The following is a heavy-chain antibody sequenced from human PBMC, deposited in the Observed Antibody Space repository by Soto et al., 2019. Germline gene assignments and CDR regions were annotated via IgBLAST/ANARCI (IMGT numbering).Heavy chain of an antibody. CDR1: GGSFSGYY. J-gene: IGHJ5*02. V-gene: IGHV4-34*01. Sequence: QVQLQQWGAGLLKPSETLSLTCAVYGGSFSGYYWSWIRQPPGKGLEWIGEINHSGSTNYNPSLKTRVTISVYTSKNQFSLELSSVTAADTAVYYCARGRMAAAVHQWFDPWGQGTLVTVSS. CDR2: INHSGST. CDR3: ARGRMAAAVHQWFDP. D-gene: IGHD6-13*01.